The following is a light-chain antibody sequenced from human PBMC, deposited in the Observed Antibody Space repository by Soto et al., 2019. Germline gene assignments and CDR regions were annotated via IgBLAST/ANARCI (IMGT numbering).Light chain of an antibody. CDR1: QDIRNY. V-gene: IGKV1-33*01. CDR2: GAS. J-gene: IGKJ3*01. Sequence: DIQMTQSPSSLSASVGDRVTITCQASQDIRNYLNWYQQKPGSAPNLLIYGASYLDTGVPSRFSTSGYGVDYTYTNGSVLTEDTAKQTCQYSKYLSPFTFGP. CDR3: QYSKYLSPFT.